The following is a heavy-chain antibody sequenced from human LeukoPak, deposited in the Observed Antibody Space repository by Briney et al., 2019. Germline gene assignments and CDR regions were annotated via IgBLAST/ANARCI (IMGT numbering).Heavy chain of an antibody. CDR2: IIPIFGTA. J-gene: IGHJ4*02. D-gene: IGHD3-10*01. V-gene: IGHV1-69*13. CDR3: ARVGEGLLWFGELYDY. CDR1: GGTFSSYA. Sequence: ASVKVSFKASGGTFSSYAISWVRQAPGQGLEWMGGIIPIFGTANYAQKFQGRVTITADESTSTAYMELRSLRSDDTAVYYCARVGEGLLWFGELYDYWGQGTLVTVSS.